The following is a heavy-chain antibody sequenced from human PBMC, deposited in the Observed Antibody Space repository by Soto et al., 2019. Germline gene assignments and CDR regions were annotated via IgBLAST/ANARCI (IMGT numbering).Heavy chain of an antibody. Sequence: QVQLVQSGAEVKKPGASVKVSCKASGYTFTSYDINWVRQATGQGLEWMGWMNPNSGNTGYAQKFQGRVTMTRNTSISTAHMELSSLRSEDTDVYYCARGLERLLTWYGMEVWGQGTTVTVSS. D-gene: IGHD6-25*01. V-gene: IGHV1-8*01. CDR1: GYTFTSYD. J-gene: IGHJ6*02. CDR3: ARGLERLLTWYGMEV. CDR2: MNPNSGNT.